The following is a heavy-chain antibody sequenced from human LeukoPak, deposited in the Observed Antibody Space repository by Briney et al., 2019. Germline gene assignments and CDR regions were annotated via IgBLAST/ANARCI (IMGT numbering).Heavy chain of an antibody. CDR3: ARGQTNDYGDYGENWFDP. J-gene: IGHJ5*02. D-gene: IGHD4-17*01. CDR1: GGSISSYY. V-gene: IGHV4-59*01. CDR2: IYYSGST. Sequence: SETLSLTCTVSGGSISSYYWSWIRQPPGKGLEWIGDIYYSGSTNYNPSLKSRVTISVDTSKNQFSLKLSSVTAADTAVYYCARGQTNDYGDYGENWFDPWGQGTLVTVSS.